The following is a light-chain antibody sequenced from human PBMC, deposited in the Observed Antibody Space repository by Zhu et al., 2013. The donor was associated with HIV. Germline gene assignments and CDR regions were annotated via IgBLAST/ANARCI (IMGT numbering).Light chain of an antibody. CDR1: QSVSSNY. CDR2: GAS. CDR3: QQYGATRGT. V-gene: IGKV3-20*01. J-gene: IGKJ4*01. Sequence: EIVLTQSPATLSLSPGERATLSCRASQSVSSNYLAWYQKKPGQAPKLLIYGASSRAPGIPDRISGSGSGTEFTLTISRLEPEDFAMYYCQQYGATRGTFGGGTKVEIK.